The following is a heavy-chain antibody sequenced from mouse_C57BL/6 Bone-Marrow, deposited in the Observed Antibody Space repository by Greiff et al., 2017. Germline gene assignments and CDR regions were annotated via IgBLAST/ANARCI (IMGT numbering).Heavy chain of an antibody. CDR1: GYTFTSYW. V-gene: IGHV1-50*01. Sequence: VQLQQPGAELVKPGASVKLSCKASGYTFTSYWMQWVKQRPGQGLEWIGEIDPSDSYTNYNQKFKGKATLTVDTSSSTAYMQLSSLTSEDSAVYYCASRYYYSYWGQGTTLTVSS. D-gene: IGHD1-1*01. J-gene: IGHJ2*01. CDR3: ASRYYYSY. CDR2: IDPSDSYT.